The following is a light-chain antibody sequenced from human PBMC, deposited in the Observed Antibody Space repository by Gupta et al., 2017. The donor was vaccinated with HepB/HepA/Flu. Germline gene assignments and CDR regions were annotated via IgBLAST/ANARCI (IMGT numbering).Light chain of an antibody. J-gene: IGKJ4*01. Sequence: EILMTQSPATLSVSPGERATLSCRASQSVSSNLAWYQQKPGQAPRLLIYGASTRATGLPARFSGSGSGTEFTLTISSLQSEDFAVYYCQHDNNWPLTFGGGTKVEIK. CDR2: GAS. CDR1: QSVSSN. CDR3: QHDNNWPLT. V-gene: IGKV3-15*01.